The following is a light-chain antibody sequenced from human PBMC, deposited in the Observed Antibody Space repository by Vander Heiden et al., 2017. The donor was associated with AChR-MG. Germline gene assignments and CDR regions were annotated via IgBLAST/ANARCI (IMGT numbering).Light chain of an antibody. J-gene: IGKJ5*01. V-gene: IGKV3-11*01. Sequence: EIVLTQSPAPLSLSPAERATLSCRASQSVSSYLAWYQQKPGQAPRLLIYDASNRATGIPAMFSGSGSGTDFTLTISSLEPEDFAVYYCQQRSNWPGFSQGTRLEIK. CDR1: QSVSSY. CDR3: QQRSNWPG. CDR2: DAS.